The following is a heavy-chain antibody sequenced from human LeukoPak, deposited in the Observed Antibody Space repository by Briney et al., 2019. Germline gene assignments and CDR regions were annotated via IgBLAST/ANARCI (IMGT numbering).Heavy chain of an antibody. CDR1: GFTFSSYA. J-gene: IGHJ4*02. D-gene: IGHD1-14*01. CDR3: ATFSEVDY. CDR2: ISGRGAAT. V-gene: IGHV3-23*01. Sequence: GGSLRLSCAASGFTFSSYALSWVRQAPGKGLEWVSAISGRGAATYYADSVKGRFTISRDNTKNSLYLQMNSLRAEDTAVYYCATFSEVDYWGQGTLVTVFS.